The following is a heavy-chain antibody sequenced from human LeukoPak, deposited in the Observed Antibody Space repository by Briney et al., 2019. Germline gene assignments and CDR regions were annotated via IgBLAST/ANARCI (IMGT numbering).Heavy chain of an antibody. V-gene: IGHV4-30-4*08. J-gene: IGHJ3*02. Sequence: SETLSLTCTVSGGSISSGDYYWSWIRQPPGKGLEWIGYIYYSGSTYYNPSLKSRVTISVDTSKNQFSLKLSPVTAADTAVYYCARVDYGGNSGAFDIWGQGTMVTVSS. CDR1: GGSISSGDYY. D-gene: IGHD4-23*01. CDR2: IYYSGST. CDR3: ARVDYGGNSGAFDI.